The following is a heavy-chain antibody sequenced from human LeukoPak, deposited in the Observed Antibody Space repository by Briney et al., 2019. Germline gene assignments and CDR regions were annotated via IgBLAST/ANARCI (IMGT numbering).Heavy chain of an antibody. J-gene: IGHJ2*01. CDR2: ISHDGSES. CDR1: GFTFSSHA. Sequence: GGSLRLSCAASGFTFSSHAMVWVRQAPGKGLEWVSFISHDGSESFHTESVKGRFTISRDNAKNSLYLQMNSLRAEDTAVYYCAREDGDYWYFDLWGRGTLVTVSS. V-gene: IGHV3-30-3*01. CDR3: AREDGDYWYFDL. D-gene: IGHD4-17*01.